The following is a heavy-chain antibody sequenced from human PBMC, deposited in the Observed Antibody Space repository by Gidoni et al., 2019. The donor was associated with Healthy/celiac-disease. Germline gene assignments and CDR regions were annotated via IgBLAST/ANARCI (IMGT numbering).Heavy chain of an antibody. CDR2: IYYSGST. CDR3: ARDQGVTYFDY. J-gene: IGHJ4*02. D-gene: IGHD2-21*02. CDR1: GGSVSSGSFY. Sequence: QVQLPESGPGLVKSSETLSLPCTVSGGSVSSGSFYWSWIRQPPGKGLEWIGYIYYSGSTNYNPSLKSRVTISVDTSKNQFSLKLSSVTAADTAVYYCARDQGVTYFDYWGQGTLVTVSS. V-gene: IGHV4-61*01.